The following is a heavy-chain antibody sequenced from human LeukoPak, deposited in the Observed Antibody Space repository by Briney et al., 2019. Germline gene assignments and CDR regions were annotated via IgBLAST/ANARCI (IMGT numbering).Heavy chain of an antibody. D-gene: IGHD5-24*01. CDR2: INHSGST. Sequence: ESLRLSCAASGFTFSSYNMIWIRQPPGKGLEWIGEINHSGSTNYNPSLKSRVTISVDTSKNQFSLKLSSVTAADTAVYYCARGQRITNWFDPWGQGTLVTVSS. CDR1: GFTFSSYN. CDR3: ARGQRITNWFDP. V-gene: IGHV4-34*01. J-gene: IGHJ5*02.